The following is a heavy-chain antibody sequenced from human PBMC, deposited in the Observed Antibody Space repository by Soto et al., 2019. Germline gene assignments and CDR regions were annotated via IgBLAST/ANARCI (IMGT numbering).Heavy chain of an antibody. CDR2: IGISGVDT. V-gene: IGHV3-23*01. CDR3: ANARGEYSGYVDY. Sequence: EVQLLESGGGLLQPGGSLRLSCAASGFTFSSYTMAWVRQAPGKGLEWVSCIGISGVDTYYADSVKGRFTISRDNSRNTLYLQMNSLRAEDTALYYCANARGEYSGYVDYWGQGTLVTVSS. CDR1: GFTFSSYT. D-gene: IGHD5-12*01. J-gene: IGHJ4*02.